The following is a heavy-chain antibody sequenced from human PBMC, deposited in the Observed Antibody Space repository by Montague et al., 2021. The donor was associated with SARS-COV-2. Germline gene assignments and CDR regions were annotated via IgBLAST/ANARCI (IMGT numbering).Heavy chain of an antibody. D-gene: IGHD3-3*01. CDR2: IHTSGST. J-gene: IGHJ6*02. Sequence: SETLSLTCTVSGGSISSYYWSWIRQSAGKGLEWIGLIHTSGSTDYNPSLNVRVTMSVDTSKNQFSLKLSSVTAADTAVYYCASGKYYDFWSGYYSHDYVSGRDDWGQGTTVTVSS. CDR1: GGSISSYY. V-gene: IGHV4-4*07. CDR3: ASGKYYDFWSGYYSHDYVSGRDD.